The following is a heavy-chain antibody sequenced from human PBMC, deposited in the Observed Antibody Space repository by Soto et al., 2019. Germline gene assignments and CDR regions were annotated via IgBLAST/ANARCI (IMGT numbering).Heavy chain of an antibody. CDR3: ALSFSQPNIDV. Sequence: QVQLVQSGPEVGKPGASVKVSCKASGYTFTGYYLHWVRQAPGQGLEWMGYINPDSGRTRYAQKFQGTVTMTRDTSITTAYLELSSLKYDDSAIFYCALSFSQPNIDVWGQGTTVIVSS. CDR2: INPDSGRT. J-gene: IGHJ6*01. V-gene: IGHV1-2*02. CDR1: GYTFTGYY.